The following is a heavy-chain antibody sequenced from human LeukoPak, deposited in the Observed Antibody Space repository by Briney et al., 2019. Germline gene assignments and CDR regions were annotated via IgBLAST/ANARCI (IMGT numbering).Heavy chain of an antibody. CDR1: GFTFSSYA. Sequence: GRSLRLSCAASGFTFSSYAMHWVRQAPGKGLEWVAVISYDGSNKYYADSVKGRFTISRDNSKNTLYLQMNSLRAEDTAVYYCARGGSSDGLRFLEWLFDPIRDYFDYWGQGTLVTVSS. V-gene: IGHV3-30*04. J-gene: IGHJ4*02. CDR2: ISYDGSNK. CDR3: ARGGSSDGLRFLEWLFDPIRDYFDY. D-gene: IGHD3-3*01.